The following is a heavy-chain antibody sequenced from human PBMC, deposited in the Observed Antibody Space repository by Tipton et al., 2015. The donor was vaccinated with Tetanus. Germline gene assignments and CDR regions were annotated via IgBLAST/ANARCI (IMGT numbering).Heavy chain of an antibody. Sequence: TLSLTCTVSGGSVNSDDYYWTWIRHCPGKGLEWIGYIYYSGSTFYNPSLKSRVNISVDTSKNQFSLRLTSVTAADTAVYYCARDQGGGRVARLNWFGPWGQGTLVTVSS. J-gene: IGHJ5*02. CDR2: IYYSGST. V-gene: IGHV4-31*03. CDR1: GGSVNSDDYY. CDR3: ARDQGGGRVARLNWFGP. D-gene: IGHD3-16*01.